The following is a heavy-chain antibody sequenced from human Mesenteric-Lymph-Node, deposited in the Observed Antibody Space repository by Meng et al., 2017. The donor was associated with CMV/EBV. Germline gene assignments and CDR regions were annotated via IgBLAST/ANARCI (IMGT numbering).Heavy chain of an antibody. CDR3: ARDPLGIGAFDI. J-gene: IGHJ3*02. CDR1: GFNVSYNY. V-gene: IGHV3-53*01. CDR2: IYSGGNT. Sequence: GGSLRLSCAASGFNVSYNYMSWVRQAPGKGLEWVSLIYSGGNTYHADSVKGRFTISRDNSKNTLNLQMNSLRVEDTAVYYCARDPLGIGAFDIWGQGTMVTVSS.